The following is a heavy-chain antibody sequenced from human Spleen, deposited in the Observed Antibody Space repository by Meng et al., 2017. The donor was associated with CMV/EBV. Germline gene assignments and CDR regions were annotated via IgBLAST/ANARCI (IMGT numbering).Heavy chain of an antibody. CDR2: IYYSGST. V-gene: IGHV4-59*06. CDR1: GGSISSYY. Sequence: SETLSLTCTVSGGSISSYYWSWIRQYPGKGLEWIGYIYYSGSTYYNPSLKSRGTISMDTSKNQFSLKLNSVTAADTAVYYCARDYSSSSKGMDVWGQGTTVTVSS. D-gene: IGHD6-6*01. J-gene: IGHJ6*02. CDR3: ARDYSSSSKGMDV.